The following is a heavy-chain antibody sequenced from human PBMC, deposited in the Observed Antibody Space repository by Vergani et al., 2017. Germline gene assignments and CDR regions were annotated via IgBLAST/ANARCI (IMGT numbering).Heavy chain of an antibody. CDR3: ASGYSYGYGEVFQH. Sequence: QVQLQQWGAGLLKPSETLSLTCAVYGGSFSGYYWSWIRQPPGKGLEWIGEINHSGSTNYNPSLKSRVTISVDTSKNQFSLKLSSVTAADTAVYYCASGYSYGYGEVFQHWGQGTLVTVSS. CDR2: INHSGST. CDR1: GGSFSGYY. V-gene: IGHV4-34*01. J-gene: IGHJ1*01. D-gene: IGHD5-18*01.